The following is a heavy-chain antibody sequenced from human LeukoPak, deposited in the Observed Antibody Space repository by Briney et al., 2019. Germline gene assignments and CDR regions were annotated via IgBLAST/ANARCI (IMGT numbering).Heavy chain of an antibody. J-gene: IGHJ4*02. V-gene: IGHV4-59*01. D-gene: IGHD2-15*01. CDR1: GGSISSYY. Sequence: SETLSLTCTVSGGSISSYYWSWIRQPPGKGLEWIGYIYYSGSTNYNPSLKSRVTISVDTSKNQFSLKLSSVTAADTAVYYCARDGGYCSGGSCLRYWGQGTLVTVSS. CDR3: ARDGGYCSGGSCLRY. CDR2: IYYSGST.